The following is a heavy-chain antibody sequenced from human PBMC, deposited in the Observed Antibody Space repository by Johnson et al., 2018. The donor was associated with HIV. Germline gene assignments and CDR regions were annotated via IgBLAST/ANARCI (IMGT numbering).Heavy chain of an antibody. Sequence: QVQLVESGGGVVQPGGSLRLSCAASGFTFSTYGMHWVRQAPGKGLEWVAFIRYDGSNKYYADSVKGRFTISRDNSKNTLYLQMNSLRAEETAVYYCAKDLSDSSGYHDAFDIWGQGTMVTVSS. CDR1: GFTFSTYG. CDR2: IRYDGSNK. V-gene: IGHV3-30*02. CDR3: AKDLSDSSGYHDAFDI. D-gene: IGHD3-22*01. J-gene: IGHJ3*02.